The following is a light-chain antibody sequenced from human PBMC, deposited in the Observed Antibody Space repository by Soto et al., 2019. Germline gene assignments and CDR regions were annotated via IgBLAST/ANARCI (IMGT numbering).Light chain of an antibody. J-gene: IGKJ2*01. CDR1: QDIGDW. Sequence: IHMTQSPSTVSASVGDVINISCRAAQDIGDWLAWYQQRPGEAPKLLIFHASTLHSGVPSRFSGTRSGTIFTLTVSGLQPEDFATSYCQQGKTFPYTFGQGTRLET. CDR3: QQGKTFPYT. CDR2: HAS. V-gene: IGKV1-12*02.